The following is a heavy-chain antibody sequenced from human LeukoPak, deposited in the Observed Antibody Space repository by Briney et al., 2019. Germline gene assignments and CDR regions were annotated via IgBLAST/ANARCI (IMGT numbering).Heavy chain of an antibody. J-gene: IGHJ3*02. CDR3: ARHGYSSSWYAFDI. CDR1: GGSISRSFFY. Sequence: SETLSLTCNVSGGSISRSFFYWGWIRQPPGKGLEWIGSIYHSGNTYYNPSLKSRITISVDTAKDQFSLKLSSVTAADTAVYYCARHGYSSSWYAFDIWGQGTMVTVSS. D-gene: IGHD6-13*01. CDR2: IYHSGNT. V-gene: IGHV4-39*01.